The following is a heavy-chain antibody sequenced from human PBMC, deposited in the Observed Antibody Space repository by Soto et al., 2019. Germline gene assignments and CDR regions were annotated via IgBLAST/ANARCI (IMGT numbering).Heavy chain of an antibody. Sequence: VGSLRLSCSASGFTFSTYAMHWVRQAPGKGLEYVSGIGGDGRSTNYADSVKGRFTISRDNSKTSLYLQMSSLRPEDTAVYFCVKDHGDYTQYYYYYYGLDVWGQGTTVTVSS. CDR3: VKDHGDYTQYYYYYYGLDV. V-gene: IGHV3-64D*06. CDR2: IGGDGRST. D-gene: IGHD4-17*01. J-gene: IGHJ6*02. CDR1: GFTFSTYA.